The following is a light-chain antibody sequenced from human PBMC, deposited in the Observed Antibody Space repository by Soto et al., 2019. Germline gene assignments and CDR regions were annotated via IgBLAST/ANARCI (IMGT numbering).Light chain of an antibody. CDR2: GAS. V-gene: IGKV3-20*01. CDR3: QQYGNSPLT. CDR1: QSGSGSY. J-gene: IGKJ4*01. Sequence: EIVLTQFPGTLSLSPGDRATLSCRASQSGSGSYLAWYQQKPGQAPRLLISGASRRATGVPDRFSGSGSGTDFTLTISSLEPDDFAVYYCQQYGNSPLTFGGGTKVDIK.